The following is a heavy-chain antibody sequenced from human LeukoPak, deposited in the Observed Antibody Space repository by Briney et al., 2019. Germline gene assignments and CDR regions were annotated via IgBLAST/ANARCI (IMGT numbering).Heavy chain of an antibody. CDR3: AEGIELGLTYLDY. CDR2: ISGKGCST. D-gene: IGHD5-18*01. V-gene: IGHV3-23*01. CDR1: GFTFNNYA. Sequence: GGSLRLSCASSGFTFNNYAMTWVRQAPGKGLDWVSAISGKGCSTYYEHSVKGRCTSSSDNSKSTLSLQMNSLRDEDTAVYYCAEGIELGLTYLDYRGQARLLSACS. J-gene: IGHJ4*02.